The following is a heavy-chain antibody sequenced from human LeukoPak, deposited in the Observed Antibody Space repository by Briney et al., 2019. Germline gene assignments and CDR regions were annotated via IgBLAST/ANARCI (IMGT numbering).Heavy chain of an antibody. CDR1: GFTFSSYE. V-gene: IGHV3-48*03. D-gene: IGHD5-24*01. Sequence: PGGSLRLSCAASGFTFSSYEMIWVRQAPGKGLEWVSYISSSGSTIYYADSVKGRFTISRDNAKNSLYLQMNSLRAEDTAVYYCARVGDGYSPRYYYGMDVWGQGTTVTVSS. CDR3: ARVGDGYSPRYYYGMDV. CDR2: ISSSGSTI. J-gene: IGHJ6*02.